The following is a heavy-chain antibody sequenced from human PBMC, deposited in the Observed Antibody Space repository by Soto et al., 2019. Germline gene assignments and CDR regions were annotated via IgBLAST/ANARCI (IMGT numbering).Heavy chain of an antibody. CDR2: TISTAGH. CDR1: GFTFIDSAM. Sequence: LRLSCAASGFTFIDSAMSWVRQAPGKGLEWVATISTAGHSTSLKSRLTISKDTSKSQVVLTMTNMDPVDTATYYCARSSVLLWFGDRGVYFDYWGQGTLVTVSS. V-gene: IGHV2-26*01. D-gene: IGHD3-10*01. CDR3: ARSSVLLWFGDRGVYFDY. J-gene: IGHJ4*02.